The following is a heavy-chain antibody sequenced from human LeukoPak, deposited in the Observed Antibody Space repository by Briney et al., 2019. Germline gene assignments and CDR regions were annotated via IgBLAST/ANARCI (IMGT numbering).Heavy chain of an antibody. D-gene: IGHD3-3*01. CDR3: ARDPYDFWSDSPRKNFDY. CDR2: INTNTGNP. V-gene: IGHV7-4-1*02. Sequence: GASVKVSCKASGYTFTNYAINWVRQAPGQGLEWMGWINTNTGNPTYAQGFTGRFVFSLDTSVSTAYLQISSLKAEDTAVYYCARDPYDFWSDSPRKNFDYWGQGTLVTVSS. CDR1: GYTFTNYA. J-gene: IGHJ4*02.